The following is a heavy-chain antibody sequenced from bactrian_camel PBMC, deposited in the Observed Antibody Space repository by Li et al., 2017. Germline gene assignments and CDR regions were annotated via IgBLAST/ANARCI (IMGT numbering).Heavy chain of an antibody. CDR1: DVTYSYYA. Sequence: VQLVESGGGSVQTGGSLRLSCADSDVTYSYYAMAWFRQAPGKGLEWVSSSSSGALSLVYADSVKGRFTISRDNAKNTVYLLMNSLKPEDTAVYYCVKPNPDARGGFDHWGQGTQVTVS. J-gene: IGHJ4*01. V-gene: IGHV3S35*01. D-gene: IGHD1*01. CDR2: SSSGALSL. CDR3: VKPNPDARGGFDH.